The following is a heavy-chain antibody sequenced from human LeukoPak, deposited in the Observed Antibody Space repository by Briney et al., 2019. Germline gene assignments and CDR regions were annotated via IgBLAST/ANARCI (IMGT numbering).Heavy chain of an antibody. Sequence: GGSLRLSCAASGFIFSAYVMHWVRQAPGKGLEWVSSISDSGHTYYADSLKGRFTISRDNSKNSLSLQMNSLRAEDTAVYFCARDLVAGGSRSWAFDIWGQGTLVTVSS. CDR3: ARDLVAGGSRSWAFDI. V-gene: IGHV3-69-1*02. J-gene: IGHJ3*02. CDR2: ISDSGHT. D-gene: IGHD6-19*01. CDR1: GFIFSAYV.